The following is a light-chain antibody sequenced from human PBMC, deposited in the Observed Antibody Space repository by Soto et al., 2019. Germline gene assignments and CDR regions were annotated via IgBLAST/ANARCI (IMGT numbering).Light chain of an antibody. CDR2: DAS. CDR1: QSISSW. CDR3: QQYNSYRP. Sequence: DIQMTQSPSTLSASVGDRVTITCRASQSISSWLAWYQQKPGKAPNLLIYDASSLESGVPSRFSGSGSGTEFTLTISSLQPDDFATYYCQQYNSYRPFGQGTKVDIK. V-gene: IGKV1-5*01. J-gene: IGKJ1*01.